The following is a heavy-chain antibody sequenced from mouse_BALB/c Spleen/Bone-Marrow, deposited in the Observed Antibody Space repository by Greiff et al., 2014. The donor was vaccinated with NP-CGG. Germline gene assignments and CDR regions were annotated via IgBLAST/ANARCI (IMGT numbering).Heavy chain of an antibody. CDR2: IDPANGNT. D-gene: IGHD1-1*01. Sequence: DVKLVESGAELVKPGASVKLSCTASGFNIKDTYMHWVKQRPEQGLEWIGRIDPANGNTKYDPKFQGMATITADTSSNAAYLQLSSLTSEDTAVYYGAPYYYGSSQFAYWGQGTLVTVSA. V-gene: IGHV14-3*02. CDR1: GFNIKDTY. J-gene: IGHJ3*01. CDR3: APYYYGSSQFAY.